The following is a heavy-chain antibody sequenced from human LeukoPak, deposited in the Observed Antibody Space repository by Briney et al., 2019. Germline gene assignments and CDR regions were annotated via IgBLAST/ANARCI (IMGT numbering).Heavy chain of an antibody. Sequence: GGSLRLSCAASGFTFSSYEMNWVRQAPGKGLEWVSYISSSGSTIYYADSVKGRFTIPRGNAKNSLYLQMNSLRAEDTAVYYCAKIAAPGTYFDYWGQGTLVTVSS. CDR2: ISSSGSTI. CDR3: AKIAAPGTYFDY. D-gene: IGHD6-13*01. J-gene: IGHJ4*02. CDR1: GFTFSSYE. V-gene: IGHV3-48*03.